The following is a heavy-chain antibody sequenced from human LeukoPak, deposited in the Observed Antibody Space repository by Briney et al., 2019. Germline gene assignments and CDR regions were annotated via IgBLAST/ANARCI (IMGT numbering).Heavy chain of an antibody. CDR3: AKDCSGGSCYGFDY. CDR1: GFTFSSYG. D-gene: IGHD2-15*01. CDR2: ISYDGSNK. Sequence: PGRSLRLPCAASGFTFSSYGMHWVRRAPGKGLEWVAVISYDGSNKYYADSVKGRFTISRDNSKNTLYLQMNSLRAEDTAVYYCAKDCSGGSCYGFDYWGQGTLVTVSS. V-gene: IGHV3-30*18. J-gene: IGHJ4*02.